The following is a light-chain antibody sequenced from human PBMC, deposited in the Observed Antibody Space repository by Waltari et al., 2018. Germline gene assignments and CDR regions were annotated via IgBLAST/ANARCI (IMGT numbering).Light chain of an antibody. CDR2: AAS. J-gene: IGKJ1*01. CDR3: QQYYTYPRT. V-gene: IGKV1-8*01. CDR1: QGISSY. Sequence: AIRMTQSPSPFSASTGDRVTITCRPSQGISSYLAWYQQKPGRVPKLLMSAASTLHSGVPSRFTGSGSGTDFTLTINCLQSDDFATYYCQQYYTYPRTFGQGTKVEIK.